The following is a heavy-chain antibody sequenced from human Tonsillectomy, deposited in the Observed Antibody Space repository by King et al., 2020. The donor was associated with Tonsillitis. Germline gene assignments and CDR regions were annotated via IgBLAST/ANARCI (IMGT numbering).Heavy chain of an antibody. CDR2: IYYSGST. CDR3: ARGGLWTNAFDI. J-gene: IGHJ3*02. D-gene: IGHD5-18*01. CDR1: GGSISSGGYY. V-gene: IGHV4-31*03. Sequence: VQLQESGPGLVKPSQTLSLTCTVSGGSISSGGYYWSWIRQHPGKGLEWFGYIYYSGSTYYNPSLKSRVTISVDTSKNQFSLKLSSVTAADTAVYYCARGGLWTNAFDIWGQGTMVTVSS.